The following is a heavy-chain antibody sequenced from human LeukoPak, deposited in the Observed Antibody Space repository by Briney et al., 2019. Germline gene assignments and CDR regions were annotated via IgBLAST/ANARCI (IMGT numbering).Heavy chain of an antibody. D-gene: IGHD5-24*01. CDR1: GFTFSTYW. V-gene: IGHV3-7*01. CDR3: ARDRRDGYNVLDY. J-gene: IGHJ4*02. Sequence: GGSLRLSCATSGFTFSTYWMTWVRQAPGKGLEWVANMKQDGSEKYYVDSVKGRFTISRDNAKNSLYLQMNSLSAEDTAIYYCARDRRDGYNVLDYWGQGTLVTVSS. CDR2: MKQDGSEK.